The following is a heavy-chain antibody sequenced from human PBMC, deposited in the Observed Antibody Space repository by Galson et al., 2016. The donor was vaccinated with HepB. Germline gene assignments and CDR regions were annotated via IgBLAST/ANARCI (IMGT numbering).Heavy chain of an antibody. CDR2: IYHSGST. Sequence: TLSLTCAVSGGSIGSGGYSWSWIRQPPGKDLEWIGYIYHSGSTYYNPSLKSRVTISLDGSKNQFSLKLNSVTAADTAVYYCARVPVTGWFDLWGRGTLVTVSS. V-gene: IGHV4-30-2*01. CDR3: ARVPVTGWFDL. CDR1: GGSIGSGGYS. J-gene: IGHJ2*01. D-gene: IGHD4-17*01.